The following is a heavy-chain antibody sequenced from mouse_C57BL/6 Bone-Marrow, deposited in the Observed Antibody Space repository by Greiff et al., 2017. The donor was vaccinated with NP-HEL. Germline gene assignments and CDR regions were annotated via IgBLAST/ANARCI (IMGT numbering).Heavy chain of an antibody. CDR1: GFSFNTYA. Sequence: EVQVVESGGGLVQPKGSLKLSCAASGFSFNTYAMNWVRQAPGKGLEWVARIRSKSNNYATYYADSVKDRFTISRDDSESMLYLQMNNLKTEDTAMYYCVRQGSDSSGPFAYWGQGTLVTVSA. CDR2: IRSKSNNYAT. V-gene: IGHV10-1*01. D-gene: IGHD3-2*02. J-gene: IGHJ3*01. CDR3: VRQGSDSSGPFAY.